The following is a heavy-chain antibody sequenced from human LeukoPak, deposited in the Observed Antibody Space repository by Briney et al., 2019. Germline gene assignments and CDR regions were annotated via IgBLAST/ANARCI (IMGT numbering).Heavy chain of an antibody. J-gene: IGHJ4*02. CDR1: GGSISSGGYS. D-gene: IGHD3-9*01. CDR2: IYHSGST. CDR3: ARTLTGYSYYFDY. Sequence: PSEILSLTCAVSGGSISSGGYSWSWIRQPPGKGLEWIVYIYHSGSTYYNPSLKSRVTISVDRSKNQFSLKLSSVTAADTAVYYCARTLTGYSYYFDYWGQGTLVTVSS. V-gene: IGHV4-30-2*01.